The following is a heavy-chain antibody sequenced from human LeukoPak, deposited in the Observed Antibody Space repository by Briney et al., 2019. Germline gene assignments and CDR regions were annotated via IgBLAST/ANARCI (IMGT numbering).Heavy chain of an antibody. D-gene: IGHD4-11*01. CDR3: ARDDYKVNEYYFDF. CDR2: IYSTGST. J-gene: IGHJ4*02. CDR1: GGSISSGSYY. V-gene: IGHV4-61*02. Sequence: SETLSLTCTVSGGSISSGSYYWSWIRQPAGKGLEWIGRIYSTGSTNYNPSLKSRVTISVDTSRNQFSLRLSSVTAADTAVYYCARDDYKVNEYYFDFWGQGTLVTVSS.